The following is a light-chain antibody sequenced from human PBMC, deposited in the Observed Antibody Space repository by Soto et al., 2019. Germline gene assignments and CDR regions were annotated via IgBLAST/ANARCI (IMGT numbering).Light chain of an antibody. CDR1: SSNIGRNT. Sequence: QSVLTQPPSASGTPGQRVTISCSGSSSNIGRNTVKWYRQLPGTAPKLLLGSSDQRPSGVPDRFSGSQSGTSASLGISGLQSEDEADYLCPAWDDSLNAWAFGGGTKLTVL. CDR2: SSD. V-gene: IGLV1-44*01. J-gene: IGLJ3*02. CDR3: PAWDDSLNAWA.